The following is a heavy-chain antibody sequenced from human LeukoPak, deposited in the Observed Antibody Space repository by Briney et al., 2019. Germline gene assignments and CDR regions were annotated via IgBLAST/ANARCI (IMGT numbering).Heavy chain of an antibody. J-gene: IGHJ4*02. D-gene: IGHD3-9*01. V-gene: IGHV4-59*12. CDR2: LYYNGNS. Sequence: SETLSLTCTVSGGSISSYYWTWIRQQPGKGLEWIGFLYYNGNSYYNPSLKSRLTISMDTSQNQFSLKLTSVTAADTAIYYCAREGDYHTGSGYRPVDYWGQGTLVTVSS. CDR3: AREGDYHTGSGYRPVDY. CDR1: GGSISSYY.